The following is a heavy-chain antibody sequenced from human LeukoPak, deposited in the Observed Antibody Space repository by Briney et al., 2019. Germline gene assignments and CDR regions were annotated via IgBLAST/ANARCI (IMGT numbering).Heavy chain of an antibody. CDR1: GFTFSSYS. Sequence: GGSLRLSCAASGFTFSSYSMNWVRQAPGKGLEWVSSISSSSSYIYYADSVKGRFTISRDNVKNSLYLQMNSLRAEDTAVYYCARDPNIVVVPAAFFDYWGQGTLVTVSS. D-gene: IGHD2-2*01. J-gene: IGHJ4*02. V-gene: IGHV3-21*01. CDR2: ISSSSSYI. CDR3: ARDPNIVVVPAAFFDY.